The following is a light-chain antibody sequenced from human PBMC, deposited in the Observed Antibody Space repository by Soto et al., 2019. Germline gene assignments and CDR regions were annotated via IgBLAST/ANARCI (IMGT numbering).Light chain of an antibody. CDR2: DAS. J-gene: IGKJ2*01. Sequence: DIQLTQSPSTLTASVGDGVTIGCRASESISYWLAWYQQKPGKAPKLLIYDASSLRSGVPSRFSGSGSGTEFTLTISTLQPDDFATYYCQQYDSYSKTFGQGTKVDIK. V-gene: IGKV1-5*01. CDR3: QQYDSYSKT. CDR1: ESISYW.